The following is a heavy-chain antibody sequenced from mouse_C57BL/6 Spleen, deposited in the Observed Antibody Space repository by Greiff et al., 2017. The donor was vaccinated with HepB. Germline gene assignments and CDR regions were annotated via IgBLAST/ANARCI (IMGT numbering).Heavy chain of an antibody. CDR1: GYTFTSYW. D-gene: IGHD2-2*01. J-gene: IGHJ4*01. CDR2: IYPSDSET. CDR3: ARGGVTTGYAMDY. V-gene: IGHV1-61*01. Sequence: VQLQQPGAELVRPGSSVKLSCKASGYTFTSYWMDWVKQRPGQGLEWIGNIYPSDSETHYNQKFKDKATLTVDKSSSTAYMQLSSLTSEDSAVYYCARGGVTTGYAMDYWGQGTSVTVSS.